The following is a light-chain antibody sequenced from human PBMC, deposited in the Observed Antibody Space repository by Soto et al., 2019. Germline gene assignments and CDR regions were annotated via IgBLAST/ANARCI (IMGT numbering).Light chain of an antibody. CDR1: QSVSSR. J-gene: IGKJ1*01. V-gene: IGKV1-5*01. CDR3: QQYNSYPWT. Sequence: EIQVSQSAFALSATVGDRVTITCRASQSVSSRLAWHQQKPGKAPKVLIYDASNLKSGVPSRFSGSGSGTEFTLTISSLQPDDFATYYCQQYNSYPWTFGQGTKVDI. CDR2: DAS.